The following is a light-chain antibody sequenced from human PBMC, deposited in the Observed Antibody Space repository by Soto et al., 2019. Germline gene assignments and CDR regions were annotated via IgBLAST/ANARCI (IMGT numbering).Light chain of an antibody. Sequence: EIVLTQSPATLXLSPGXXATXXXRXSQSXSSYLAWYQQKPGQAPRLLIYDASNRATGIPARFSGSGSGTDFTLTISSLEPEDFAVYYCQQRSNWGITFGQGTRLEIK. CDR3: QQRSNWGIT. J-gene: IGKJ5*01. V-gene: IGKV3-11*01. CDR1: QSXSSY. CDR2: DAS.